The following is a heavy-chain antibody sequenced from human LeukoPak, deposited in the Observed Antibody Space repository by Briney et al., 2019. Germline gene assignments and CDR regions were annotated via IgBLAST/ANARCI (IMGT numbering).Heavy chain of an antibody. CDR1: GGSVTSYY. D-gene: IGHD3-10*01. Sequence: PSETLSLTCTVSGGSVTSYYWSWIRQPPGKGLEWIGYIYYSGSTNYNPSLKSRVTISVDTSKSQFSLKLSSVTAADTAVYYCARGYYDSGSHIDAFDIWGQGTMVTVSS. CDR3: ARGYYDSGSHIDAFDI. CDR2: IYYSGST. J-gene: IGHJ3*02. V-gene: IGHV4-59*02.